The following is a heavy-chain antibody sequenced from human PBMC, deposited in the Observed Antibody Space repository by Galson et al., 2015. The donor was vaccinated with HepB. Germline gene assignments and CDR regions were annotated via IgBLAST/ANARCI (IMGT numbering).Heavy chain of an antibody. D-gene: IGHD6-19*01. V-gene: IGHV3-74*01. CDR2: ISRDATIK. CDR1: DFTFNNYW. J-gene: IGHJ4*02. Sequence: SLRLSCAASDFTFNNYWMHWVRQAPGKGLVWISRISRDATIKNYADSVKGRFTISRDNAKNTLYLQMNSLRAEDTAVYYCAKDQQWLAGYFDYWGQGTLVTVSS. CDR3: AKDQQWLAGYFDY.